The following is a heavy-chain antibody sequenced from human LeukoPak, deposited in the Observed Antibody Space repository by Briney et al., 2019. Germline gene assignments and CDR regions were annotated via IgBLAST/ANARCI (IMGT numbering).Heavy chain of an antibody. CDR2: ISGSGGST. CDR1: GVTFSSYA. V-gene: IGHV3-23*01. Sequence: PGGSLRLSCAASGVTFSSYAMSWVRQAPGKGLEWVSAISGSGGSTYSADSVKGRFTISRDNSKNTLYLQMNSLRAEDTAVYYCAIETPYSCSWSDYYYYGMDVWGQGTTVTVS. CDR3: AIETPYSCSWSDYYYYGMDV. J-gene: IGHJ6*02. D-gene: IGHD6-13*01.